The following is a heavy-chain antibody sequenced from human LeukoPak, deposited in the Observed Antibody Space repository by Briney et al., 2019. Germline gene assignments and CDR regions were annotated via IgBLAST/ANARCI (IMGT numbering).Heavy chain of an antibody. D-gene: IGHD5-24*01. Sequence: GRSLRLSCAASGFTFSNYAIHWVRQAPGKGLDWVAVISDDGRDKYYADSVKGRFTISRDKSTLYLQMNSLRAEDTALYYCARGGINMADYWGQGTLVTVPS. CDR1: GFTFSNYA. CDR3: ARGGINMADY. CDR2: ISDDGRDK. V-gene: IGHV3-30*04. J-gene: IGHJ4*02.